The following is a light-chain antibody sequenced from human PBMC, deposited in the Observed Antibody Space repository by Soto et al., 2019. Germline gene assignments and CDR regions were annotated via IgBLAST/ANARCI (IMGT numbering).Light chain of an antibody. Sequence: DIQMTQSPSSMSASVGDRVTITCRARQDIGSQLGWYQQKPGKAPKLLIHAASTLQRGVTFRFSGSGSGTEFTHTISSLQSEDFANYYCQQVKTFPRTFGQGTKVEIE. J-gene: IGKJ1*01. CDR3: QQVKTFPRT. CDR1: QDIGSQ. CDR2: AAS. V-gene: IGKV1-12*01.